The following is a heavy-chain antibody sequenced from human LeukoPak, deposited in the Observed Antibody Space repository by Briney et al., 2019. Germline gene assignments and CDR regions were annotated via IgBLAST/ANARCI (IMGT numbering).Heavy chain of an antibody. Sequence: SETLSLTCTVSGGSISSSSYYWGWIRQPPGKGLEWIGSIYYSGSTYYNPSLKSRVTISVDTSKNQFSLKLSSVTAADTAVYYCARRGSRDGYNGFDYWGQGTLVTVSS. CDR3: ARRGSRDGYNGFDY. J-gene: IGHJ4*02. CDR2: IYYSGST. V-gene: IGHV4-39*01. D-gene: IGHD5-24*01. CDR1: GGSISSSSYY.